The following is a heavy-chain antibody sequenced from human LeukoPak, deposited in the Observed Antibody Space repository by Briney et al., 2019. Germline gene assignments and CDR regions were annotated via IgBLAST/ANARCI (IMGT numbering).Heavy chain of an antibody. CDR1: GFTFSSYG. CDR3: AKNIYDYVFANLYYYGKDG. D-gene: IGHD3-16*01. J-gene: IGHJ6*02. Sequence: GGSLRLSCAASGFTFSSYGMHWVRQAPGKGLEWVAVIWYDGSNKYYADSVKGRFTISRDNSKNTLYLQMNSLRAEDTAVYYCAKNIYDYVFANLYYYGKDGWGQGTTVTVSS. V-gene: IGHV3-33*06. CDR2: IWYDGSNK.